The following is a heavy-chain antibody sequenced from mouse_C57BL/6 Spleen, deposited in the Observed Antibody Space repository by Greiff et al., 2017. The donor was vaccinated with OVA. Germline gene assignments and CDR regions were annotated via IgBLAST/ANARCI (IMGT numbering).Heavy chain of an antibody. D-gene: IGHD2-3*01. J-gene: IGHJ3*01. V-gene: IGHV1-50*01. CDR2: IDPSDSYT. CDR1: GYTFTSYW. Sequence: QVQLQQPGAELVKPGASVKLSCKASGYTFTSYWMQWVKQRPGQGLEWIGEIDPSDSYTNYNQKFKGKATLTVDTSSSTAYMQLSSLTSEDSAVYYCARFYDGYYGWFAYWGQGTLVTVSA. CDR3: ARFYDGYYGWFAY.